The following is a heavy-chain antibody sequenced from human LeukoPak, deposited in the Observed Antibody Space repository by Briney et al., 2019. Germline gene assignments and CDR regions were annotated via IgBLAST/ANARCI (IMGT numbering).Heavy chain of an antibody. CDR3: ARDRGYSSGWYESSWFDP. CDR1: GGSSSGYY. D-gene: IGHD6-19*01. CDR2: INHSGST. J-gene: IGHJ5*02. Sequence: SETLSLTCAVYGGSSSGYYWSWIRQPPGKGLEWIGEINHSGSTNYNPSLKSRVTMSVDTSKNQFSLKLSSVTAADTAVYYCARDRGYSSGWYESSWFDPWGQGTLVTVSS. V-gene: IGHV4-34*01.